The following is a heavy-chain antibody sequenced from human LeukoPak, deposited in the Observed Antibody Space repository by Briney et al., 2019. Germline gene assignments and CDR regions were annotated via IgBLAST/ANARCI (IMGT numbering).Heavy chain of an antibody. CDR1: GYNFTSYD. CDR2: MNPSSGNT. D-gene: IGHD3-9*01. Sequence: DSVKVSCKTSGYNFTSYDINWVRHATAQGPERKGWMNPSSGNTGYAQNFQGRLDLTRNIALTTAYMELSSLTSEDTATYYCVRAAQEGRDSLTGVQTGNWFDPWGQGTLVTVSS. J-gene: IGHJ5*02. CDR3: VRAAQEGRDSLTGVQTGNWFDP. V-gene: IGHV1-8*01.